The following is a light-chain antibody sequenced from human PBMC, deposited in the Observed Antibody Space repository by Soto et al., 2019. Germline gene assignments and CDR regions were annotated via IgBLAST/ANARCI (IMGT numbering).Light chain of an antibody. CDR1: SGHSSYI. CDR2: LEGSGSY. Sequence: QPVLTQSSSASASLGSSVKLTCTLSSGHSSYIIAWHQQQPGKAPRYLMKLEGSGSYNKGSGVRDRFSGSSSGADRYLTISSLQFEDEADYYCETWDSNTRVFGGGTKLTVL. V-gene: IGLV4-60*02. J-gene: IGLJ3*02. CDR3: ETWDSNTRV.